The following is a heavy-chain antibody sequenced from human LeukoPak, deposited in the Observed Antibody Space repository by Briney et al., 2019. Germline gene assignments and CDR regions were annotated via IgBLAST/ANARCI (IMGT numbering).Heavy chain of an antibody. D-gene: IGHD2-21*02. J-gene: IGHJ4*02. Sequence: GGSLRLSCAASGFTLSTYAMSWVRQTPGKGLEWVSVIYSGGSTYYADSVKGRFTISRDNSKNTLYLQMNSLRAEDTAVYYCASRYYCGGDCYSDYWGQGTLVTVSS. CDR2: IYSGGST. CDR1: GFTLSTYA. V-gene: IGHV3-66*01. CDR3: ASRYYCGGDCYSDY.